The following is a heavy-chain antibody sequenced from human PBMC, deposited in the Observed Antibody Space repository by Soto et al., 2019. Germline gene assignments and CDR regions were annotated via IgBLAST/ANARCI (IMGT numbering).Heavy chain of an antibody. CDR2: INPNSGGT. D-gene: IGHD5-12*01. Sequence: QVQLVQSGAEVKKPGASVKVSCKASGYTFIGYYIHWVRQAPGQGLEWMGWINPNSGGTNYAQKFQGWVTMTRDTTIRTTYMELGSLRSYDTAVYYCARDLGYSGYDYWAFDIWGQGTMVSVSS. V-gene: IGHV1-2*04. J-gene: IGHJ3*02. CDR1: GYTFIGYY. CDR3: ARDLGYSGYDYWAFDI.